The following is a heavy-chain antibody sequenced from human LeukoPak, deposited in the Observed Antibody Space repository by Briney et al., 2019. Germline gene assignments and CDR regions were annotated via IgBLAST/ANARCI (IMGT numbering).Heavy chain of an antibody. CDR1: GYTFTSYY. D-gene: IGHD6-19*01. CDR3: ARDRSGWYIFDY. CDR2: INPSGGST. V-gene: IGHV1-46*01. J-gene: IGHJ4*02. Sequence: ASVKVSCKASGYTFTSYYMHWVRQAPGQGLEWMGIINPSGGSTSYAQKFQGRVTMTRDMSTGTVYMELSSLRSEDTAVYYCARDRSGWYIFDYWGQGTLVTVSS.